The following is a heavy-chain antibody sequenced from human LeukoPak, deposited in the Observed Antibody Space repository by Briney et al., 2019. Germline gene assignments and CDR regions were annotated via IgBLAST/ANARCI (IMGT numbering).Heavy chain of an antibody. V-gene: IGHV4-34*01. CDR3: ARYGMGSGSGYSDYYYYYMDV. Sequence: SETLSLTCAVYGGSFSGYYWSWIRQPPGKGLEWIGEINHSGSTNYNPSLKSRVTISVDTSKNQFSLKLSSVTAADTAVYYCARYGMGSGSGYSDYYYYYMDVWGKGTTVTVSS. CDR2: INHSGST. CDR1: GGSFSGYY. J-gene: IGHJ6*03. D-gene: IGHD3-10*01.